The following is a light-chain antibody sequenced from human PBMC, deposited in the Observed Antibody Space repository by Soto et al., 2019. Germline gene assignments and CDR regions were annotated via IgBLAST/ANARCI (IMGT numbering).Light chain of an antibody. CDR1: SSDVGGYNY. CDR3: SSYAGSNNFV. V-gene: IGLV2-8*01. Sequence: SVLTQPRSASGSPGQSVTISCTGTSSDVGGYNYVSWYQQHPGKAPKLMIYEVSERPSGVPDRFSGSKSSSTASLTVSGLQAEDEADYYCSSYAGSNNFVFGTGTKVTVL. J-gene: IGLJ1*01. CDR2: EVS.